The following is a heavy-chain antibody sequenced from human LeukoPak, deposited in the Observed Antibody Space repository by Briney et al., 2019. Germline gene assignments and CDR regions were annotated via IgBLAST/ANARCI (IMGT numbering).Heavy chain of an antibody. CDR2: ISAYSGNT. V-gene: IGHV1-18*01. D-gene: IGHD4-17*01. J-gene: IGHJ4*02. CDR3: ARDRTTVNLLPFDY. Sequence: ASVKVSCKASGYTFTSYGISWVRQAPGQGLEWMGWISAYSGNTNYAQKLQGRVTMTTDTSTSTAYMELRSLRSDDTAVYYCARDRTTVNLLPFDYWGQGTLVTVSS. CDR1: GYTFTSYG.